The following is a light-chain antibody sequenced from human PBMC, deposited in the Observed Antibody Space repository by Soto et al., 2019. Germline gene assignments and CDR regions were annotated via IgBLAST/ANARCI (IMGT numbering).Light chain of an antibody. Sequence: DIHMTQSPSSLSASIRDRVSITCRASQNITTCLHWYQQRPGRSPNLLIYAASHLQNGVPSRFSGSGSGRDFTLTIDSLQPEDFATYYCQQSYTAPWTFGQGTKVESK. CDR1: QNITTC. J-gene: IGKJ1*01. V-gene: IGKV1-39*01. CDR2: AAS. CDR3: QQSYTAPWT.